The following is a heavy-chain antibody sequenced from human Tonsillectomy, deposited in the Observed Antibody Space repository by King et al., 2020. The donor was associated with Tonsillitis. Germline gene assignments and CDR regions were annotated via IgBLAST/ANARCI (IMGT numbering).Heavy chain of an antibody. CDR2: ISSNGGST. J-gene: IGHJ4*02. V-gene: IGHV3-64D*06. CDR3: VKTWAVAGRFDY. CDR1: GFTFSTDA. Sequence: VKLVESGGGLVQPGGSLRLSCSASGFTFSTDAMHWVRQAPGKGLEYVSAISSNGGSTYYADSVKGRFTISRDNSKNTLYLQMSSLRAEDTAVYYCVKTWAVAGRFDYWGQGTLVTVSS. D-gene: IGHD6-19*01.